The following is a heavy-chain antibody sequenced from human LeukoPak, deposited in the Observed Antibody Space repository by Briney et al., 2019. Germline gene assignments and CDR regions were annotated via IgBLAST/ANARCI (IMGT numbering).Heavy chain of an antibody. CDR3: ARWYSSSCDY. J-gene: IGHJ4*02. V-gene: IGHV4-34*01. CDR2: INHSGST. D-gene: IGHD6-13*01. Sequence: SETLSLTCAVYGGSFSGYYWSWIRQPPGKGLEWIGEINHSGSTNYNPSLKSRATISVDTSKNQFSLKLSSVTAADTAVYYCARWYSSSCDYWGQGTLVTVSS. CDR1: GGSFSGYY.